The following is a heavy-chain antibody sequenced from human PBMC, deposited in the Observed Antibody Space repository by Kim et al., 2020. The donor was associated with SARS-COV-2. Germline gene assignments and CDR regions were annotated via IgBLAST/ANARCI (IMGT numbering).Heavy chain of an antibody. CDR2: IIPIFGTA. J-gene: IGHJ3*02. V-gene: IGHV1-69*13. D-gene: IGHD1-26*01. Sequence: SVKVSCKASGGTFSSYAISWVRQAPGQGLEWMGGIIPIFGTANYAQKFQGRVTITADESTSTAYMELSSLRSEDTAVYYCARARMGANDAFDIWGQGTMVTVSS. CDR3: ARARMGANDAFDI. CDR1: GGTFSSYA.